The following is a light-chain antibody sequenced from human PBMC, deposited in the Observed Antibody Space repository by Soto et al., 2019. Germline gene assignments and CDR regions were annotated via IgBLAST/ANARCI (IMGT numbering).Light chain of an antibody. Sequence: EIVLTQSPATLSLSPGERATLSCRSSHSVGSYLAWYQQKPGQAPRLLIYGSSNRATGIPARFSGSGSGTDFTLTISSLEPEDFAVYYCQQRSNWPPITFGQGTRLEIK. J-gene: IGKJ5*01. CDR3: QQRSNWPPIT. V-gene: IGKV3-11*01. CDR2: GSS. CDR1: HSVGSY.